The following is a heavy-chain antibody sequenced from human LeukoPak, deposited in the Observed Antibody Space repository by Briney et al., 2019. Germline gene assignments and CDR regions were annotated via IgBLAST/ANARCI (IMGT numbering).Heavy chain of an antibody. V-gene: IGHV3-7*01. CDR2: INQDASGI. J-gene: IGHJ4*02. CDR1: GFTFSTYW. CDR3: ATDRDNSDWQKRFDS. D-gene: IGHD2-21*02. Sequence: PGGSLRLSCAASGFTFSTYWMNWYRQAPGKGLEWVGNINQDASGINYVDSVRGRFTIYRDNAKNSLHLQMNSLRAEDTAVYYCATDRDNSDWQKRFDSWGQGTLVTVSS.